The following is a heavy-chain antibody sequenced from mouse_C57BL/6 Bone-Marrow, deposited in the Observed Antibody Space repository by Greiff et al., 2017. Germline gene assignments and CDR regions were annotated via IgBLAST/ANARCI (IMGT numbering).Heavy chain of an antibody. CDR2: IYPGSGST. CDR1: GYTFTSYW. Sequence: VQLQQSGAELVKPGASVKMSCKASGYTFTSYWITWVKQRPGQGLEWIGDIYPGSGSTNYNEKFKSKATLTVDTSSSTAYMQLSRLTSEETAVYYCAREYCGSSYWYLDVWGTGTTVTVSS. J-gene: IGHJ1*03. CDR3: AREYCGSSYWYLDV. V-gene: IGHV1-55*01. D-gene: IGHD1-1*01.